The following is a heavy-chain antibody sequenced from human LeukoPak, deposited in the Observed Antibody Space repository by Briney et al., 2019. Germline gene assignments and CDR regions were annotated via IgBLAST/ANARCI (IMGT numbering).Heavy chain of an antibody. D-gene: IGHD1-26*01. V-gene: IGHV1-69*04. CDR1: GGTFSSYA. J-gene: IGHJ4*02. Sequence: VASVKVSCKASGGTFSSYAISWVRQAPGQGLEWMGRIIPILGIANYAQKFQGRVTITADKSTSTAYMELSSLRSEDTAVYYCARGGSYYGMDYWGQGTLVTVSS. CDR3: ARGGSYYGMDY. CDR2: IIPILGIA.